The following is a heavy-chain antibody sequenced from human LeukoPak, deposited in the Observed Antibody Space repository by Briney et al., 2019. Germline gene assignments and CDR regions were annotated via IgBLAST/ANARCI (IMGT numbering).Heavy chain of an antibody. V-gene: IGHV3-49*04. Sequence: GGSLRLSCTASGFTFGEYSMSWVRQAPGKGLEWVGFIRKQDGTTEYAASVRGRFTISRDEANRIAYLQMNSLKTEDTAVYHCSTGPTTVDFDYWGQGTLVTVSS. CDR1: GFTFGEYS. J-gene: IGHJ4*02. D-gene: IGHD4-23*01. CDR2: IRKQDGTT. CDR3: STGPTTVDFDY.